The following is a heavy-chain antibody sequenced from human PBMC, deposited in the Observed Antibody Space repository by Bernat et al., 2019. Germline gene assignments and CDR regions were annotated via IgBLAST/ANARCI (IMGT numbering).Heavy chain of an antibody. CDR3: ASGGTSVVTPYWHLDI. CDR2: IHYTGTT. V-gene: IGHV4-31*03. J-gene: IGHJ2*01. CDR1: GDSITSGGRY. Sequence: QVQLQESGPGLVKPSQTLSLTCTVSGDSITSGGRYWNWIRQHPGRGLEWIGYIHYTGTTYYSPSLKSRVTISLNTSKSQFSLKLSSVTAAETALYYGASGGTSVVTPYWHLDIWGRGTQVTVSS. D-gene: IGHD2-21*02.